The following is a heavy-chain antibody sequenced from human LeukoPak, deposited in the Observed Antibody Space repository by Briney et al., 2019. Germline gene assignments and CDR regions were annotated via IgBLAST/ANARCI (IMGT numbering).Heavy chain of an antibody. V-gene: IGHV3-9*01. CDR1: GFTFDSYS. D-gene: IGHD3-10*01. Sequence: GGSLRLSCAAFGFTFDSYSMTWVRQAPGKGLEWVSGISWNSGSIGYADSVKGRFTISRDNAKNSLYLQMNSLRAEDTALYYCAKVGEELLWFGESYYFDYWGQGTLVTVSS. CDR3: AKVGEELLWFGESYYFDY. J-gene: IGHJ4*02. CDR2: ISWNSGSI.